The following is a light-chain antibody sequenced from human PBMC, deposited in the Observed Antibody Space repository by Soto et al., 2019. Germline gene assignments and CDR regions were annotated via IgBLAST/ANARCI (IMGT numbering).Light chain of an antibody. CDR1: QSVHSN. V-gene: IGKV3-15*01. Sequence: EIVMTQSPATLSVSPGERATLSCRASQSVHSNLAWYQQKPGRAPRLLIYGASTRATGIPARFSGSGSGTEFTLTISSLQSEDFAVYYCQQYNDWPLTIGGGTKVDI. J-gene: IGKJ4*01. CDR2: GAS. CDR3: QQYNDWPLT.